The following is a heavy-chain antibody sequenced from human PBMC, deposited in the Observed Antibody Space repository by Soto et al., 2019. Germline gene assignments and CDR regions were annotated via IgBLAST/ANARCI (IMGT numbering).Heavy chain of an antibody. D-gene: IGHD6-19*01. J-gene: IGHJ3*02. CDR2: FDPEDGET. V-gene: IGHV1-24*01. Sequence: GASVKVSCKVSGYTLTELSMHWVRQAPGKGLEWMGGFDPEDGETIYAQKFQGRVTMTEDTSTDTAYMELSSLRSEDTAVYYCATYTPQSNGWSAPGAFDIRGQGTMVTVSS. CDR3: ATYTPQSNGWSAPGAFDI. CDR1: GYTLTELS.